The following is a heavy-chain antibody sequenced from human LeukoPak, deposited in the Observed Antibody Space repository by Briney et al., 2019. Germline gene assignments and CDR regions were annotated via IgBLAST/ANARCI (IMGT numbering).Heavy chain of an antibody. CDR1: GFTFSIYA. J-gene: IGHJ6*02. V-gene: IGHV3-23*01. D-gene: IGHD2-2*01. CDR3: ATVYSSSPLRPMDV. Sequence: GGSLRLSCEASGFTFSIYATTWVRQAPGKGLEWVSTISDSGGSTYYADSVKGRFTISRDNSQNTLYLQINSLRAEDTAVYYCATVYSSSPLRPMDVWGQGTTVTVSS. CDR2: ISDSGGST.